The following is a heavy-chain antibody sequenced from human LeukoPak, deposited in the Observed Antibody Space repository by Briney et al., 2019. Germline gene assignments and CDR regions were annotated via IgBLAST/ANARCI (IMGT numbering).Heavy chain of an antibody. CDR1: GFPFRNYS. CDR2: ISSRSSTI. J-gene: IGHJ4*02. CDR3: ARVDHWNFRAAFDY. V-gene: IGHV3-48*01. Sequence: GGSLRLSCAASGFPFRNYSMNWVRQAPGKGLEWISYISSRSSTIFYADSVKGRFTISRDNAKNSLYLQMNSLRAEDTAVYYCARVDHWNFRAAFDYWGQGTLVTVS. D-gene: IGHD1-7*01.